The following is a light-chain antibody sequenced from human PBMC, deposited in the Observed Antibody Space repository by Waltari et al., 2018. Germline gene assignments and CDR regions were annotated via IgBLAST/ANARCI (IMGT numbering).Light chain of an antibody. V-gene: IGLV2-14*01. Sequence: QSALTQPASVSGSPGQSITISCTGTSSDVGGYNYVSWYQQHPGKAPKLMIYEVSNRPLGVSNRFSGSKSGNTASLTISGLQAEDEADYYCSSYTSSSTPYVVFGGGTKLTVL. J-gene: IGLJ2*01. CDR2: EVS. CDR3: SSYTSSSTPYVV. CDR1: SSDVGGYNY.